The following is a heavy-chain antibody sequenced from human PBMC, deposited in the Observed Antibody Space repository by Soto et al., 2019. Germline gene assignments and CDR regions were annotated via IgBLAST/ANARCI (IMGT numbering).Heavy chain of an antibody. CDR1: GFTFSSYA. V-gene: IGHV3-23*01. Sequence: EVQLLESGGGLVQPGGSLRLSCAASGFTFSSYAMSWVRQAPGKGLEWVSAISGSGGSTYYADSVKGRFTISRDNSKNTLYLQMNSLRAEDTAVYYCANTDYGDYVAEDYWGQGTLVTVSS. CDR2: ISGSGGST. J-gene: IGHJ4*02. CDR3: ANTDYGDYVAEDY. D-gene: IGHD4-17*01.